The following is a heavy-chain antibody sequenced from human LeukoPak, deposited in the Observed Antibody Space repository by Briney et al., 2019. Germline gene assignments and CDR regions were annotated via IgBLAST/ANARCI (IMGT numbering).Heavy chain of an antibody. D-gene: IGHD3-22*01. CDR3: AKASRDSSGYYYYYYYMEV. Sequence: PGGSLRLSCAASGFTFSDYYMSWVRQAPGKGLEWVANIKQDGSEKYYVDSVKGRFTISRDNSKNTLYLQMNSLRAEDTAVYYCAKASRDSSGYYYYYYYMEVWGKGTTVTISS. CDR2: IKQDGSEK. J-gene: IGHJ6*03. CDR1: GFTFSDYY. V-gene: IGHV3-7*01.